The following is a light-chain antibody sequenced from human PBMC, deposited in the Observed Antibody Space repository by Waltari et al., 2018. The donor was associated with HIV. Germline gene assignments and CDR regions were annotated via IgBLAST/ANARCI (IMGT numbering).Light chain of an antibody. Sequence: EIVSTQSPGTLSLSPGERATLPCRASQSVSSSYLAWYQQKPGQAPRLLIYGASSRATGIPDRFSGSGSGTDFTLTISRLEPEDFAVYYCQQYGSSPSGTFGPGTKVDIK. V-gene: IGKV3-20*01. CDR1: QSVSSSY. CDR2: GAS. CDR3: QQYGSSPSGT. J-gene: IGKJ3*01.